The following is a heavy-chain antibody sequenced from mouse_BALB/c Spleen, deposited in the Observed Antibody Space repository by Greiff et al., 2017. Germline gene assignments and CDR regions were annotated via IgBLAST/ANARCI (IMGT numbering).Heavy chain of an antibody. V-gene: IGHV1-7*01. CDR1: GYTFTSYW. CDR3: ARGYGPYYFDY. Sequence: VQVVESGAELAKPGASVKMSCKASGYTFTSYWMHWVKQRPGQGLEWIGYINPSTGYTEYNQKFKDKATLTADKSSSTAYMQLSSLTSEDSAVYYCARGYGPYYFDYWGQGTTLTVSS. CDR2: INPSTGYT. D-gene: IGHD2-10*02. J-gene: IGHJ2*01.